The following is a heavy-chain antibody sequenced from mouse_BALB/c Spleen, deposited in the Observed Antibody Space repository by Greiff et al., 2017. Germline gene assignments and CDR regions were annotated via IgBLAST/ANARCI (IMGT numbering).Heavy chain of an antibody. D-gene: IGHD2-1*01. J-gene: IGHJ2*01. V-gene: IGHV5-6-5*01. CDR2: ISSGGST. CDR1: GFTFSSYA. Sequence: EVKLEESGGGLVKPGGSLKLSCAASGFTFSSYAMSWVRQTPEKRLEWVASISSGGSTYYPDSVKGRFTISRDNARNILYLQMSSLRSEDTAMYYCARRDYYGNELDYWGQGTTLTVSS. CDR3: ARRDYYGNELDY.